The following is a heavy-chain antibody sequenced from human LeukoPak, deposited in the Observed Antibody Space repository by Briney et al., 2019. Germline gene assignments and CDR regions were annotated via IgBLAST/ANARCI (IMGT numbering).Heavy chain of an antibody. CDR2: ISWNSGSI. J-gene: IGHJ5*02. Sequence: GGSLRLSCAASGFTFSDYYMSWIRQAPGKGLEWVSGISWNSGSIGYADSVKGRFTISRDNAKNSLYLQMNSLRAEDTALYYCAKAPSSYYDSSGYYTWGQGTLVTVSS. CDR1: GFTFSDYY. D-gene: IGHD3-22*01. CDR3: AKAPSSYYDSSGYYT. V-gene: IGHV3-9*01.